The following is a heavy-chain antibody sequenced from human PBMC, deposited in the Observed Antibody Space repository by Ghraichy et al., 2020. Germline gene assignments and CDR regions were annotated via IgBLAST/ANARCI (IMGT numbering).Heavy chain of an antibody. J-gene: IGHJ3*02. CDR3: ARGTSSGWYLGVAFDI. Sequence: LTCAASGFTFSSSGMHWVRQAPGKGLEWVAVMWYDGSNKYYADSVKGRFTISRDDSKSTQYLQMNSLRAEDTAVYYCARGTSSGWYLGVAFDIWGQGTMVTVSS. V-gene: IGHV3-33*01. CDR1: GFTFSSSG. CDR2: MWYDGSNK. D-gene: IGHD6-19*01.